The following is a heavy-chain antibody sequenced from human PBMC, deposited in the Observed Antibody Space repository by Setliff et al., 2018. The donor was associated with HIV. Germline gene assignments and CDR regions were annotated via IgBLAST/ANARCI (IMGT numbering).Heavy chain of an antibody. CDR1: GFIFSSYA. J-gene: IGHJ4*02. V-gene: IGHV3-23*01. D-gene: IGHD4-17*01. CDR3: AKFFGGYGDYMGFDY. Sequence: GGSLRLSCAASGFIFSSYAMSWVRQAPGKGLEWVSAISGSGANTYYADSVKGRFTISRDNSKNTLYLQMNSLRAEDTAVYYCAKFFGGYGDYMGFDYWGQGTLVTVPS. CDR2: ISGSGANT.